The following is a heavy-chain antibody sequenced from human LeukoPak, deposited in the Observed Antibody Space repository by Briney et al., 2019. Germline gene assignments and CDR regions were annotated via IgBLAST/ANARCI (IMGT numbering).Heavy chain of an antibody. V-gene: IGHV1-46*01. J-gene: IGHJ4*02. CDR2: IDGETGNT. CDR1: GFTFTHYY. D-gene: IGHD3-10*01. Sequence: ASVKVSCKASGFTFTHYYIHWVRQARGQGLEWMGRIDGETGNTRYAQNFQGRVTMTRDTSTSTVYMELSSLRFEDTADYYCARGPGGNYFGPGTYFAYWGQGTLLTVSS. CDR3: ARGPGGNYFGPGTYFAY.